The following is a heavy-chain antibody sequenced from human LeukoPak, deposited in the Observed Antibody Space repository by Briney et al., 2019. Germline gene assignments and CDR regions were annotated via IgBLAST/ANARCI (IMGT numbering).Heavy chain of an antibody. V-gene: IGHV3-21*01. CDR2: ISSSSSYI. J-gene: IGHJ3*02. Sequence: NPGGSLRPSCAASGFTFSSYSMNWVRQAPGKGLEWVSSISSSSSYIYYADSVKGRFTISRDNAKNSLYLQMNSLRAEDTAVYYCARTLRDDDAFDIWGQGTMVTVSS. CDR3: ARTLRDDDAFDI. CDR1: GFTFSSYS.